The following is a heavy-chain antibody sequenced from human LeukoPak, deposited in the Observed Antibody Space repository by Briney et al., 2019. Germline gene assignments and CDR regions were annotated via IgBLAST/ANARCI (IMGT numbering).Heavy chain of an antibody. Sequence: ASEKVSCKASRYTFTGYYMHWVRQAPGQGLKWMGRINPNSGGTNYAQKFQGRVSMTRDTSISTAYMELSSLRSDDTAVYYCARDPVSSSGWWEFDYWGQGTLVTVSS. J-gene: IGHJ4*02. CDR2: INPNSGGT. CDR3: ARDPVSSSGWWEFDY. CDR1: RYTFTGYY. V-gene: IGHV1-2*02. D-gene: IGHD6-19*01.